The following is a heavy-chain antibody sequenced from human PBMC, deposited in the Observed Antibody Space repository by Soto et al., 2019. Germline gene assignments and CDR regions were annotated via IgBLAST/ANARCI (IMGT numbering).Heavy chain of an antibody. J-gene: IGHJ6*02. D-gene: IGHD3-10*01. Sequence: PSETLSLTGAVSGGSISSGGYSWSWIRQPPGKGLEFIGYIYQGGTTYYNPSLMSRVTISVDRSKNQFSLNLSSVTAADAAVYYCTRGSFGSGMDVWGQGTTVTVSS. CDR3: TRGSFGSGMDV. CDR1: GGSISSGGYS. V-gene: IGHV4-30-2*01. CDR2: IYQGGTT.